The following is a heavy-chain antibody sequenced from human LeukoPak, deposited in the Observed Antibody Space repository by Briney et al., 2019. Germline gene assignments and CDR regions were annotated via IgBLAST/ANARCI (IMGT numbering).Heavy chain of an antibody. CDR1: GGSISTYY. CDR2: IYYSGST. J-gene: IGHJ5*02. CDR3: ARDRNDDLNWFDP. Sequence: SETLSLTCTVSGGSISTYYWSWIRQPPGKGLEWIGYIYYSGSTNYNPSLKSRVTISVDTSKNQFSLKLSSVTAADTAVYYCARDRNDDLNWFDPWGQGTLVTVSS. D-gene: IGHD4-17*01. V-gene: IGHV4-59*01.